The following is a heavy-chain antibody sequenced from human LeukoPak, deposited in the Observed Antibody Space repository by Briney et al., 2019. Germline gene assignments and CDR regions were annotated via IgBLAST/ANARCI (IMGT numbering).Heavy chain of an antibody. Sequence: GGSLTLSGSASGFTFSNYWINWVRQAPGKGLEWVANIKQDGSETYCVDYVKGRFNISRDNAKNSLYLQMTSLRHEDTAVYYCARGGSGYSYGKIDSWGQGILVTVSS. CDR3: ARGGSGYSYGKIDS. CDR1: GFTFSNYW. J-gene: IGHJ4*02. V-gene: IGHV3-7*01. D-gene: IGHD5-18*01. CDR2: IKQDGSET.